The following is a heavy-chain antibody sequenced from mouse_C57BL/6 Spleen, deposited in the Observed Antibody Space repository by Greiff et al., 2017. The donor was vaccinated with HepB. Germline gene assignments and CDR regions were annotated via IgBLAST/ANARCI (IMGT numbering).Heavy chain of an antibody. Sequence: QVQLKQSGPELVKPGASVKISCKASGYSFTSYYIHWVKQRPGQGLEWIGWIYPGSGNTKYNEKFKGKATLTADTSSSTAYMQLSSLTSEDSAVYYCARRDYPYAMDYWGQGTSVTVSS. V-gene: IGHV1-66*01. CDR2: IYPGSGNT. CDR1: GYSFTSYY. J-gene: IGHJ4*01. CDR3: ARRDYPYAMDY. D-gene: IGHD2-4*01.